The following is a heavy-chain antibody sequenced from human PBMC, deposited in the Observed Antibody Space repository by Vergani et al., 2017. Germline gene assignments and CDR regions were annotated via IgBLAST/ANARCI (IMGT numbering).Heavy chain of an antibody. V-gene: IGHV3-23*01. J-gene: IGHJ3*02. Sequence: EVQLLESGGDLVQPGGSLRLSCAASGFTFIMHAMSWVRQAPGKGLDWVSTLSASDRRTHYADSVKGRFTISRDISKNTLFLHMNSLRPEDTAVYYCAKVGRSEVAGTFGAFDIWGQGTIVTVSS. D-gene: IGHD6-19*01. CDR1: GFTFIMHA. CDR3: AKVGRSEVAGTFGAFDI. CDR2: LSASDRRT.